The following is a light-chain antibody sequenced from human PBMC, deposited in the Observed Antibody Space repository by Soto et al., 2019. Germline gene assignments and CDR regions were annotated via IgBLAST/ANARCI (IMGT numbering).Light chain of an antibody. J-gene: IGKJ2*01. CDR3: QQYIGSPYT. Sequence: EIVLTQSPGTLSLSPGERATLSCRASQRVSSSYLAWYQQKPGQAPRLLIYGASSRATGIPDRFSGGWSGTAFTRTISRLAPEDFAVYYCQQYIGSPYTFGQGTKLEIK. CDR1: QRVSSSY. CDR2: GAS. V-gene: IGKV3-20*01.